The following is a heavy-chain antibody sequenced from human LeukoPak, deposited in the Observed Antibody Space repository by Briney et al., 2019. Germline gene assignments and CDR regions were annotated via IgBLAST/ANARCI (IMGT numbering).Heavy chain of an antibody. Sequence: PLETLSLTCAVSGGSISSSNWWSWIRQPPGKGLEWIGEINHSGSTNYNPSLKSRVTISVDTSKNQFSLKLSSVTAADTAVYYCARVFRDTAMVWTYPYYYYYYYMDVWGKGTTVTVSS. CDR2: INHSGST. CDR3: ARVFRDTAMVWTYPYYYYYYYMDV. V-gene: IGHV4-4*02. CDR1: GGSISSSNW. D-gene: IGHD5-18*01. J-gene: IGHJ6*03.